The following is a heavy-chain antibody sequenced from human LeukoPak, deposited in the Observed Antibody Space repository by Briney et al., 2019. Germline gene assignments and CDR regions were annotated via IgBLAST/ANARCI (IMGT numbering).Heavy chain of an antibody. CDR1: GFTFSSYA. CDR3: ARVIHDYGDPSPTDY. J-gene: IGHJ4*02. CDR2: ISYDGSNK. Sequence: GRSLRLSCAASGFTFSSYAIHWVRQAPGKGLEWVAVISYDGSNKYYADSVKGRFTISRDNSKNTLYLQMNSLRAEDTAVYYCARVIHDYGDPSPTDYWGQGTLVTVSS. D-gene: IGHD4-17*01. V-gene: IGHV3-30-3*01.